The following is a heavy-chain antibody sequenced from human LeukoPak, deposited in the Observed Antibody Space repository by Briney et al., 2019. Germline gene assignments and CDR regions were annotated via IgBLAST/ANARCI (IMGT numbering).Heavy chain of an antibody. CDR1: GFSLDDYA. Sequence: PGGSLRLSCAASGFSLDDYAMHWVRQAPGQGLEWASSISWDGRNMAYAASVKGRFTISRDNAQNSLYLQRYSLKIEDRAFYYCIKDMGFDLLKDAFDLWGQGMLVTVSS. CDR2: ISWDGRNM. J-gene: IGHJ3*01. CDR3: IKDMGFDLLKDAFDL. V-gene: IGHV3-9*01. D-gene: IGHD1-26*01.